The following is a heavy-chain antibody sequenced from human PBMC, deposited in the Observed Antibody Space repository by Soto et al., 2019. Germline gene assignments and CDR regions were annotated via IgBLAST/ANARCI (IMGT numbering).Heavy chain of an antibody. CDR2: ISANGQGI. J-gene: IGHJ4*02. CDR3: AKDRNYPRDQFHY. D-gene: IGHD1-7*01. CDR1: GFTFSTYA. V-gene: IGHV3-23*01. Sequence: GSLRLSCAASGFTFSTYALSWVRQAPGKGLEWVSAISANGQGIHYADSVRGRFTISRDNSKNTIFLHMDSLRAEDTAVYYCAKDRNYPRDQFHYWGQGTMVTVYS.